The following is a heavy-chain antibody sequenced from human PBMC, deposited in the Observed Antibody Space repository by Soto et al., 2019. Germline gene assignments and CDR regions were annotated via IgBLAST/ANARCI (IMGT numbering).Heavy chain of an antibody. Sequence: QLHLQESGPGLVKPSETLSLTCTVSGGSISSGGYYWGWIRQPPGKGLQWIGNIYYRGSTYYNPSLKSRVILSLATSTNRFSLTLNSVTAADTAVYYSARPFLGSRVPFDYWGQGTLVTVSS. J-gene: IGHJ4*02. CDR2: IYYRGST. CDR1: GGSISSGGYY. CDR3: ARPFLGSRVPFDY. D-gene: IGHD2-15*01. V-gene: IGHV4-39*01.